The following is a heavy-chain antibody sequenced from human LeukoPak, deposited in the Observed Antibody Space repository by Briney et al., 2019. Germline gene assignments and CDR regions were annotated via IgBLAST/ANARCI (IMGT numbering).Heavy chain of an antibody. CDR3: ARGGRDYDSSGYYYFDY. D-gene: IGHD3-22*01. Sequence: GRSLRLSCAASGFTFSSYGMHWVRQAPGKGLEWVAVIWYDGSNKYYADSVKGRFTISRDNSKNTLYLQMNSLRAEDTAVYYCARGGRDYDSSGYYYFDYWGQGTLVTVSS. J-gene: IGHJ4*02. V-gene: IGHV3-33*01. CDR2: IWYDGSNK. CDR1: GFTFSSYG.